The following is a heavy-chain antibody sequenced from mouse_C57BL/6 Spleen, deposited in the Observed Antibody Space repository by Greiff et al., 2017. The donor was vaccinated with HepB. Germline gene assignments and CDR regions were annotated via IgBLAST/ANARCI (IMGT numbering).Heavy chain of an antibody. Sequence: QVQLQQSGAELVRPGPSVKVSCKASGYAFTNYLIEWVKQRPGQGLEWIGVINPGSGGTNYNEKFKGKATLTADKSSSTAYMQLSSLTSEDSAVYFCAREDYGSSYFDYWGQGTTLTVSS. J-gene: IGHJ2*01. V-gene: IGHV1-54*01. CDR3: AREDYGSSYFDY. CDR2: INPGSGGT. CDR1: GYAFTNYL. D-gene: IGHD1-1*01.